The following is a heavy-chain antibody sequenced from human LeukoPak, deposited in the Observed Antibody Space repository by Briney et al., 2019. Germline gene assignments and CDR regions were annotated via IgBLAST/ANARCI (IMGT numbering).Heavy chain of an antibody. D-gene: IGHD6-19*01. CDR1: GGSISTYY. V-gene: IGHV4-59*08. CDR3: ARLSYSSGWYGP. Sequence: SETLSLTCTVSGGSISTYYWNWIRQPPGKGLEWIGYIYYSGATNYNPSLKSRVTISVDTSKNQFSLKLSSVTAADTAVYYCARLSYSSGWYGPWGQGTLVTVSS. CDR2: IYYSGAT. J-gene: IGHJ5*02.